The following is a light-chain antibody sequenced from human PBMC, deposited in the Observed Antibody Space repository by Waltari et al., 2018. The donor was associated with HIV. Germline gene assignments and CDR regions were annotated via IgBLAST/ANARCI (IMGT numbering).Light chain of an antibody. Sequence: QSVLTQPPSVSGAPGLRVTISCTGSSSNIGARYDVHWYQHLPGTAPKLLIYRNTPRPSGVPDRFSGSRSGTSASLAITGLQAEDEADYYCQSYDSSLSGYVVFGGGTKLTVL. CDR2: RNT. CDR3: QSYDSSLSGYVV. V-gene: IGLV1-40*01. CDR1: SSNIGARYD. J-gene: IGLJ2*01.